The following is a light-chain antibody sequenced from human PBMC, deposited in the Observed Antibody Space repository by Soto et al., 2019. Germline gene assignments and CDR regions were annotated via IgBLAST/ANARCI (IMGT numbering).Light chain of an antibody. CDR1: QGVTTN. V-gene: IGKV3-15*01. CDR3: QQYNQWPLT. Sequence: EIVMTQSPATLSVSPGESATLSCRAGQGVTTNLAWYQQKSGQSPRLLIYDVSSRATGVPVRFSGSGSEIAFTLTISGLQSEDSAVYYCQQYNQWPLTFGQGTRLEIK. CDR2: DVS. J-gene: IGKJ5*01.